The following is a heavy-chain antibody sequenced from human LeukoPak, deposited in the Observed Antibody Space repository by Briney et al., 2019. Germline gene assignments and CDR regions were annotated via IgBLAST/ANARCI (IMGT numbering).Heavy chain of an antibody. V-gene: IGHV4-59*06. CDR3: ARAARPGDYYYYGMDV. CDR1: GGSISSYY. Sequence: SETLSLTCTVSGGSISSYYWSWIRQHPGKGLEWIGYIYYSGSTYYNPSLKSRVTISVDTSKNQFSLKLSSVTAADTAVYYCARAARPGDYYYYGMDVWGQGTTVTVSS. CDR2: IYYSGST. J-gene: IGHJ6*02. D-gene: IGHD6-6*01.